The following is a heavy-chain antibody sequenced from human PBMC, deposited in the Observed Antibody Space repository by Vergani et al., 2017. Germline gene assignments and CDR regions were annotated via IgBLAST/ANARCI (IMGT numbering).Heavy chain of an antibody. V-gene: IGHV3-30-3*01. CDR3: ARGSHSSWYYYNRGGAFDY. Sequence: QVQLVESWGGVVQPGRSLRLSCAASGFTFSSYAMHWVRQAPGKGLEWVAVISYDGSNKYYADSVKGRFTISRDNSKNTLYLQMNSLRAEDTAVYYCARGSHSSWYYYNRGGAFDYWGQGTLVTVSS. D-gene: IGHD6-13*01. CDR1: GFTFSSYA. J-gene: IGHJ4*02. CDR2: ISYDGSNK.